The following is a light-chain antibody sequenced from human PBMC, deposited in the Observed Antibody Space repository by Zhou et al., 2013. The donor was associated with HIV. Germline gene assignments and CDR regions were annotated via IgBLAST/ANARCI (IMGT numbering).Light chain of an antibody. Sequence: EIVLTQSPATLSLSPGERATLSCRASQSVGIYLAWYQQKPGQAPRLLVYDASNRAPGIPARFSGSGSRTDFHSHHPVAFEPEDFAIYYCQQRGDWPYTFGLGDQAWRS. CDR2: DAS. J-gene: IGKJ2*01. CDR3: QQRGDWPYT. CDR1: QSVGIY. V-gene: IGKV3-11*01.